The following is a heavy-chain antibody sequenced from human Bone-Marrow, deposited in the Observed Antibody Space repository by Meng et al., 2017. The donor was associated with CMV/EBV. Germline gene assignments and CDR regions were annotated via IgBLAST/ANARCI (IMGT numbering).Heavy chain of an antibody. CDR2: INPNSGGT. J-gene: IGHJ4*02. V-gene: IGHV1-2*02. CDR3: ARDGPWGIEMATIDYFDY. Sequence: ASVKVSCKASGYTFTGYYMHWVRQAPGQGLEWMGWINPNSGGTNYAQKFQGRVTMTRDTSISTAYMELSRLRSDDTAVYYCARDGPWGIEMATIDYFDYWGQGTLVTVYS. CDR1: GYTFTGYY. D-gene: IGHD5-24*01.